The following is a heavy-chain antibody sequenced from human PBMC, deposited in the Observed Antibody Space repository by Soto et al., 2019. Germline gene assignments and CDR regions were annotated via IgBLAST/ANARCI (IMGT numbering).Heavy chain of an antibody. V-gene: IGHV3-21*01. CDR2: ISSSSSYI. D-gene: IGHD1-26*01. CDR3: ARDSSVEWEIHFEGGAFDI. CDR1: GFTFSSYS. Sequence: PGGSLRLSCAASGFTFSSYSMHWVRQAPGKGLEWVSSISSSSSYIYYADSVKGRFTISRDNAKNSLYLQMNSLRAEDTAVYYCARDSSVEWEIHFEGGAFDIWGQGTMVTVSS. J-gene: IGHJ3*02.